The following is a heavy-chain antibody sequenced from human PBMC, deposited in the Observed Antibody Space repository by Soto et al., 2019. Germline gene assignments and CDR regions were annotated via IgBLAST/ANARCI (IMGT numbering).Heavy chain of an antibody. V-gene: IGHV3-21*01. Sequence: EVQLVGSGGGLVKPGGSLRLSCTDSGVTFSNYTRNWVRQAPGKGLEWVSSISRSSRNIYYADSVKGRFTISRDNAKNALYLQMNSLRAEDTAVYYCARDLKVAGTNSFYYYGMDVWGQGTTVTVSS. J-gene: IGHJ6*02. CDR1: GVTFSNYT. CDR2: ISRSSRNI. CDR3: ARDLKVAGTNSFYYYGMDV. D-gene: IGHD6-19*01.